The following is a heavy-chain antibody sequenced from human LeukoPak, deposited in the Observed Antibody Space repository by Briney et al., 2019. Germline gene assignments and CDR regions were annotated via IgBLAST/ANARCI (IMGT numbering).Heavy chain of an antibody. CDR1: GFTFSSYA. V-gene: IGHV3-23*01. Sequence: GGSLRLSCAASGFTFSSYAMSWVRQAPGKGLEWVSAISGSGGSTYYADSVKGRFIISRDNSKNTLYLQMNSLRAEDTAVYYCAKGDNDILTGYYNSFDYWGQGSLVTVSS. CDR3: AKGDNDILTGYYNSFDY. D-gene: IGHD3-9*01. CDR2: ISGSGGST. J-gene: IGHJ4*02.